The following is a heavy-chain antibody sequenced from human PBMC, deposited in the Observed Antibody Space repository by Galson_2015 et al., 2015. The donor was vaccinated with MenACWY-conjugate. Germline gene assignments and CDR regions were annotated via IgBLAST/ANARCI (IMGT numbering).Heavy chain of an antibody. CDR2: ISPGDSNI. V-gene: IGHV5-51*01. J-gene: IGHJ6*02. CDR3: ARHPPGGRGMDV. D-gene: IGHD1-26*01. Sequence: QSGAEVKKPGESLKISCKGSGYSFPTYWIGWVRQLPGKGLEWMGLISPGDSNIRYSPAFQGRVTISAYKSISTAYLQWNSLQASDTAIYYCARHPPGGRGMDVWGQGTTVTVSS. CDR1: GYSFPTYW.